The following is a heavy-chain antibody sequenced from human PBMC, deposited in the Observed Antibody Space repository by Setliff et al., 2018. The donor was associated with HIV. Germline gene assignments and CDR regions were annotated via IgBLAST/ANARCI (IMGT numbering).Heavy chain of an antibody. Sequence: GGSLRLSCATSGFTFKNYRMNRVCQTPGKGLEWVGDIDYRTNIAPYADAVRGRFTISRDNADNALFLQMNSLRGEDTATYYCVRGAPRSASGPLPWIYWGQGTPVTVSS. J-gene: IGHJ4*02. D-gene: IGHD3-10*01. V-gene: IGHV3-48*01. CDR2: IDYRTNIA. CDR1: GFTFKNYR. CDR3: VRGAPRSASGPLPWIY.